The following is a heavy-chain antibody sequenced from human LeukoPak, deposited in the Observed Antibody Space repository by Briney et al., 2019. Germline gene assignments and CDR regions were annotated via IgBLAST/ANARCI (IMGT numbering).Heavy chain of an antibody. CDR1: GGSISSGGYS. J-gene: IGHJ4*02. V-gene: IGHV4-30-2*01. D-gene: IGHD3-10*01. Sequence: SQTLSLTCAVSGGSISSGGYSWGWIRQPPGRGLEWIGYIYHSGSTYYNPSLKSRVTISVDRSKNQFSLKLSSVTAADTAVYYCARLGWFGEFGYWGQGTLVTVSS. CDR3: ARLGWFGEFGY. CDR2: IYHSGST.